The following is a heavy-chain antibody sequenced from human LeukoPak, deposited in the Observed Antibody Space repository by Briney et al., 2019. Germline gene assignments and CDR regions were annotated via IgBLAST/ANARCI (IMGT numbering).Heavy chain of an antibody. J-gene: IGHJ4*02. V-gene: IGHV1-69*04. CDR1: GGTFSSYA. CDR3: ARAPNPHDILTGYRPPY. Sequence: WASVKVSCKASGGTFSSYAISWVRQAPGQGLEWMGRIIPILGIANYAQKFQGRVTITADKSTSTAYMELSSLRSEDTAVYYCARAPNPHDILTGYRPPYWGQGTLVTVSS. CDR2: IIPILGIA. D-gene: IGHD3-9*01.